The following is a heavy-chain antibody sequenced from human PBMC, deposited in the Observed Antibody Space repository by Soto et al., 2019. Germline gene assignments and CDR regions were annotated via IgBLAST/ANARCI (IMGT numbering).Heavy chain of an antibody. CDR3: ARGTTGTKHYYYMDV. CDR1: GGSFSGYY. J-gene: IGHJ6*03. V-gene: IGHV4-34*01. D-gene: IGHD1-1*01. Sequence: SETLSLTCAVYGGSFSGYYWSWIRQPPGKGLEWIGEINHSGSTNYNPSLKSRVTISVDTSKNQFSLKLSSVTAADTAVYYCARGTTGTKHYYYMDVWGKGTTVTVSS. CDR2: INHSGST.